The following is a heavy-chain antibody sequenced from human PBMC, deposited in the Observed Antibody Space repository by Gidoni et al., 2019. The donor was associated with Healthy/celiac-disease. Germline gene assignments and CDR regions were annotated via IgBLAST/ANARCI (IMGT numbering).Heavy chain of an antibody. D-gene: IGHD2-2*01. CDR3: ARVGGSSTSFYYYYYMDV. Sequence: QVQLVQSGAEVKKPGASVKVSCKASGYTFPSYAINWVRQATGQGLEWMGWMNPNSGNTGYAQKCQGRVTMTRNTSISTAYMELSSPRSEDTAVYYCARVGGSSTSFYYYYYMDVWGKGTTVTVSS. V-gene: IGHV1-8*01. CDR1: GYTFPSYA. CDR2: MNPNSGNT. J-gene: IGHJ6*03.